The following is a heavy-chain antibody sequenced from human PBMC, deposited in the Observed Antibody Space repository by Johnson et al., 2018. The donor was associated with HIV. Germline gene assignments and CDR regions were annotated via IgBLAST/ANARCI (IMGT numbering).Heavy chain of an antibody. V-gene: IGHV3-7*02. CDR2: IKQDGSNK. CDR1: GFTFSSYW. Sequence: EVQLVESGGGLVQPGGSLRLSCAASGFTFSSYWMNWVRQAPGKGLEWVANIKQDGSNKYYADSVKGRFTISRDNSKNTLYLQMNSLRAEDTAVYYCAKVAYSDAFDIWGQGTMVTVSS. D-gene: IGHD1-1*01. CDR3: AKVAYSDAFDI. J-gene: IGHJ3*02.